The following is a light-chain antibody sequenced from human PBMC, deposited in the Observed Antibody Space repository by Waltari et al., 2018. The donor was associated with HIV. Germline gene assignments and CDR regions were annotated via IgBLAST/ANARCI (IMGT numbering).Light chain of an antibody. Sequence: SSELTQDPAVSVALGQTVRITCQGASLRSYYASWYQQKPGQAPLLVVYGDNKRPSGIPDRFSGSSSGNTASLTITGAQAEDEADYYCQSADSSGGFRVFGGGTRLSVL. CDR2: GDN. CDR3: QSADSSGGFRV. CDR1: SLRSYY. V-gene: IGLV3-19*01. J-gene: IGLJ3*02.